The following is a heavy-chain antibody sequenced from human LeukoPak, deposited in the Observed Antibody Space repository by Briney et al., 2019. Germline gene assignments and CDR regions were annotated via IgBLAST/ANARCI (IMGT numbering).Heavy chain of an antibody. CDR3: ARLDSGYFDY. J-gene: IGHJ4*02. D-gene: IGHD3-3*01. CDR2: IYYSGST. V-gene: IGHV4-59*08. Sequence: SETLSLTCTVSGGSISSYYWSWVRQPPGKGLEWIGNIYYSGSTNYKPSLKSRVTISVDTSKNQFSLRLSSVTAADTAVYYCARLDSGYFDYWGQGTLVTVSS. CDR1: GGSISSYY.